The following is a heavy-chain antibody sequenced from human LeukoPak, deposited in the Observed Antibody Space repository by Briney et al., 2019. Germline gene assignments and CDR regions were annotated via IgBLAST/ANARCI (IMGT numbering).Heavy chain of an antibody. Sequence: SQTLSLTCTVSGGSISSGDYYWSWIRQPPGKGLEWIGYIYYSGSTYYNPSLKSRVTISVDTSKNQFSLKLSSVTAADTAVYYCARDTMTGCSSTSCTTTWGQGTLVTVSS. CDR1: GGSISSGDYY. CDR3: ARDTMTGCSSTSCTTT. CDR2: IYYSGST. J-gene: IGHJ5*02. D-gene: IGHD2-2*01. V-gene: IGHV4-30-4*08.